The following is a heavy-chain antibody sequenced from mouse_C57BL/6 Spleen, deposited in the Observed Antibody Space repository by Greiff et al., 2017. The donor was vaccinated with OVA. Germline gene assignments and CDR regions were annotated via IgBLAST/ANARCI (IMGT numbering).Heavy chain of an antibody. CDR1: GYTFTDYY. V-gene: IGHV1-19*01. D-gene: IGHD2-1*01. CDR2: INPYNGGT. Sequence: EVQLQQSGPVLVKPGASVKMSCKASGYTFTDYYMNWVKQSHGKSLEWIGVINPYNGGTSYNQKFKGKATLTVDKSSSTAYMELNSLTSENSAVYYCARGGYGNLLDYWGQGTTLTVSS. J-gene: IGHJ2*01. CDR3: ARGGYGNLLDY.